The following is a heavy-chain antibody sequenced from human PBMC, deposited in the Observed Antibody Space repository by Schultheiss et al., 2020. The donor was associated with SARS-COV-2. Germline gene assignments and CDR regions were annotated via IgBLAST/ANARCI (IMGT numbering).Heavy chain of an antibody. D-gene: IGHD4-11*01. V-gene: IGHV3-23*01. CDR1: GFTFSDYY. Sequence: GGSLRLSCAASGFTFSDYYMSWIRQAPGKGLEWISAISDNGDTTYYADSVEGRFTISRDNSKNTLYLQMNSLRAEDTAVYYCAKSPALGGAYSSYYYYGMDVWGQGTTVTVSS. CDR2: ISDNGDTT. J-gene: IGHJ6*02. CDR3: AKSPALGGAYSSYYYYGMDV.